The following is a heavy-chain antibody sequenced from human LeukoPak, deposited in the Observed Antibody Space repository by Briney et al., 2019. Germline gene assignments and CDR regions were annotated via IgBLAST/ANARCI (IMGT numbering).Heavy chain of an antibody. J-gene: IGHJ2*01. CDR1: GGSISSYY. D-gene: IGHD3-9*01. Sequence: SETLSLTSTVSGGSISSYYWSWIRQPAGKGLEWIGRIYTSGSTNYNPSLKSRVTMSVDTSKNQFSLKLSSVTAADTAVYYCARDGGYDILTGYSHWYFDLWGRGTLVTVSS. CDR2: IYTSGST. CDR3: ARDGGYDILTGYSHWYFDL. V-gene: IGHV4-4*07.